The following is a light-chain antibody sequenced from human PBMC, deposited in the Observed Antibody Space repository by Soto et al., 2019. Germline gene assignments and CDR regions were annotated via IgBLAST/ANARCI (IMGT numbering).Light chain of an antibody. CDR2: SND. V-gene: IGLV1-44*01. Sequence: QSVLTQPPSASGTPGQRVTMSCSGSSSNIGSNTVNWYQQLPGTAPKLLLYSNDERPSGVPDRFSGSKSGTSASLAISGLQSEDEADYYCAAWDDSLSAYVFGTGTQLTVL. CDR1: SSNIGSNT. CDR3: AAWDDSLSAYV. J-gene: IGLJ6*01.